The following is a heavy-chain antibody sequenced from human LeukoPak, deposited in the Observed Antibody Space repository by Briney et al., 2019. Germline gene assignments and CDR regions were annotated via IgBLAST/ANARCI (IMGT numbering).Heavy chain of an antibody. V-gene: IGHV4-39*01. Sequence: SEPLSLTGTVSGGSISGSSKYWGWIRQPPGKGLEWIGSIYHSGTTYYNPSLKSRVTLSVDTSNNQFSLKLSSVTAVDTAVYYCVSWAGTPGVWFDPWGQGILVTVSS. D-gene: IGHD1-7*01. CDR1: GGSISGSSKY. CDR2: IYHSGTT. J-gene: IGHJ5*02. CDR3: VSWAGTPGVWFDP.